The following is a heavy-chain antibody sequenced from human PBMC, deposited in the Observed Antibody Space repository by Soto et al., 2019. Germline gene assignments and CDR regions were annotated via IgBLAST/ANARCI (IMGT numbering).Heavy chain of an antibody. V-gene: IGHV3-7*05. CDR3: ARDTYCSGGSCHYYYYGMDV. CDR2: IKQDGSEK. J-gene: IGHJ6*02. CDR1: GFTFSSYW. Sequence: EVQLVESGGGLVQPGGSLRLSCAASGFTFSSYWMSWVRQAPGKGLEWVANIKQDGSEKYYVDSVKGRFTISRDNAKNSQYLQMNSLRAEDTAVYYCARDTYCSGGSCHYYYYGMDVWGQGTTVTVSS. D-gene: IGHD2-15*01.